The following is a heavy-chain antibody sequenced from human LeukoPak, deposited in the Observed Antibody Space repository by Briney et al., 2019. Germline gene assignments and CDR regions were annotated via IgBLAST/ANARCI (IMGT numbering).Heavy chain of an antibody. CDR3: AKSDGYGLIDS. CDR1: GGSISSSNW. V-gene: IGHV4-4*02. D-gene: IGHD2-21*02. CDR2: IYHSGST. Sequence: PSETLSLTCAVSGGSISSSNWWSWVRQPPGKGLEWIGEIYHSGSTNYNSSLKSRVTISIDTSNNQVSLKMSSMTAADTAVYYCAKSDGYGLIDSWGQGTLVTVSS. J-gene: IGHJ5*01.